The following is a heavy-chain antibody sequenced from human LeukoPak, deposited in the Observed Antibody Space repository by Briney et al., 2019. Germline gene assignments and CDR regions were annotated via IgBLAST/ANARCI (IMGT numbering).Heavy chain of an antibody. V-gene: IGHV4-39*01. J-gene: IGHJ3*02. CDR2: IYYSGST. CDR3: ARHDYGDYEDAFDI. D-gene: IGHD4-17*01. Sequence: PSETLSLXCTVSGGSISSSSYYWGWIRQPPGKGLEWIGSIYYSGSTYYNPSLKSRVTISVDTSKNQFSLKLSSVTAADTAVYYCARHDYGDYEDAFDIWGQGTMVTVSS. CDR1: GGSISSSSYY.